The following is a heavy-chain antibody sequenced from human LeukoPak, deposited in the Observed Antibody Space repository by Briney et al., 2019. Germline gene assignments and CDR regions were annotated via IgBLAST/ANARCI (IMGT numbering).Heavy chain of an antibody. CDR2: IYYSGST. CDR1: GGSISSYY. J-gene: IGHJ4*02. Sequence: SETLSLTCTVSGGSISSYYWSWIRQPPGKGLEWIGYIYYSGSTNYNPSLKSRVTVSVDTSKNQFSLKLSSVTAADSAVYYCARASCSGGSCYSPGPLDYWGQGTLVTVSS. CDR3: ARASCSGGSCYSPGPLDY. V-gene: IGHV4-59*01. D-gene: IGHD2-15*01.